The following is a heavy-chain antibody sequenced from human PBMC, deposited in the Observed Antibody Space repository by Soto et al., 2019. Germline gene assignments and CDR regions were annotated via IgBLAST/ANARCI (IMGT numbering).Heavy chain of an antibody. CDR2: IIPIFGTA. CDR3: ARVSRTTWGYYYYGMDV. V-gene: IGHV1-69*06. Sequence: SVKVSCKASGGTFSSYAISWVRQAPGQGLEWMGGIIPIFGTANYAQKFQGRVTITADKSTSTAYMELSSLRSEDTAVYYCARVSRTTWGYYYYGMDVWGQGTTVTVSS. CDR1: GGTFSSYA. J-gene: IGHJ6*02. D-gene: IGHD4-17*01.